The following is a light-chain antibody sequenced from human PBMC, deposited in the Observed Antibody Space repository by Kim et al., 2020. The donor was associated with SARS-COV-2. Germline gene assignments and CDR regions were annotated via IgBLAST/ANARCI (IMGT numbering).Light chain of an antibody. Sequence: GNTVTITCTRNIGNMASNFEQWYQERPGSSTSIVIYEDYQRPSGVPGRFAGPIDRSANSASPPISGLKTEDVADYYCQSDDATNQVFGGGTQLTVL. CDR2: EDY. CDR3: QSDDATNQV. CDR1: IGNMASNF. J-gene: IGLJ2*01. V-gene: IGLV6-57*01.